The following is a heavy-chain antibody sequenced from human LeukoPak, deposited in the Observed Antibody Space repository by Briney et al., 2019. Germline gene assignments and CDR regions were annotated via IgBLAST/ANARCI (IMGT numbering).Heavy chain of an antibody. D-gene: IGHD3-10*01. V-gene: IGHV3-21*01. J-gene: IGHJ4*02. Sequence: GGSLRLSCAASGFTFSSYWMSWVRQAPGKGLEWVSSISSSSSYIYYADSVKGRFTISRDNAKNSLYLQMNSLRAEDTAVYYCARMRGYYFDYWGQGTLVTVSS. CDR3: ARMRGYYFDY. CDR2: ISSSSSYI. CDR1: GFTFSSYW.